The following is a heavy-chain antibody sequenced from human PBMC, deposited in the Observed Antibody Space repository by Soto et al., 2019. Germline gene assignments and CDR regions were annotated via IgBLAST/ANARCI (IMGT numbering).Heavy chain of an antibody. CDR3: ATSYGSGYRAFDS. CDR2: INPILSMS. Sequence: QVQLVQSGAEVKKPGSSVKVSCKASGDTFSFYTINWVRQAPGLGLEWVGRINPILSMSNYAQKFQGRVTMTADKSTNTAYMELRSLRSEDTAMYFCATSYGSGYRAFDSWGQGALVTLSS. V-gene: IGHV1-69*02. CDR1: GDTFSFYT. J-gene: IGHJ4*02. D-gene: IGHD3-10*01.